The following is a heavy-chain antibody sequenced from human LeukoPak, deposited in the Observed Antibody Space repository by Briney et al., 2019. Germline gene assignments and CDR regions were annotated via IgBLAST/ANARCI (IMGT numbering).Heavy chain of an antibody. D-gene: IGHD3-3*01. CDR2: IWYDGSNK. CDR3: ARGPNYDLVGYFDY. Sequence: GGSLRLSCAASGFTFSSYGIHWVRQAPGKGLEWVAVIWYDGSNKYYADSVKGRFTISRDNSKNTLYLQMNILRAEDTAVYYCARGPNYDLVGYFDYWGQGTLVTVSS. V-gene: IGHV3-33*01. J-gene: IGHJ4*02. CDR1: GFTFSSYG.